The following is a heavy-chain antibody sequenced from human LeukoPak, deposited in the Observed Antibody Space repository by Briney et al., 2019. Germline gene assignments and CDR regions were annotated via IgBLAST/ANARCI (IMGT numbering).Heavy chain of an antibody. V-gene: IGHV1-46*01. J-gene: IGHJ4*02. CDR2: INPTGGST. D-gene: IGHD6-6*01. CDR1: GYTFPSYF. CDR3: ARTAARRFDY. Sequence: VASVKVSCKASGYTFPSYFMHWVRQAPGQGLEWMGIINPTGGSTTYAQKFQGRVTMTRDTSTSTVYMELSSLRSDDTAVYHCARTAARRFDYWGQGTLVTVSS.